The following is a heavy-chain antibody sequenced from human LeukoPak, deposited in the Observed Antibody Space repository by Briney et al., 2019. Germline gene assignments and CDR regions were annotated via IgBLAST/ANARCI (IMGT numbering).Heavy chain of an antibody. Sequence: KPSETLSLTCTVSGGSISIYYWSWIRQPAGKGLEWIGRIYTSGSTNYNPSLKSRVTMSVDTSKNQFSLKLSSVTAADTAVYYCARDLPYSRNAFDIWGQGTMVTVSS. CDR3: ARDLPYSRNAFDI. D-gene: IGHD5-18*01. J-gene: IGHJ3*02. CDR2: IYTSGST. V-gene: IGHV4-4*07. CDR1: GGSISIYY.